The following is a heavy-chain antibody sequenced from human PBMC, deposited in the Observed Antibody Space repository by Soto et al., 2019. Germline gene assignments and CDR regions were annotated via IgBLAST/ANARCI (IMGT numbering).Heavy chain of an antibody. CDR2: ISGSGGST. D-gene: IGHD6-19*01. J-gene: IGHJ5*02. CDR1: GFTFSSYA. Sequence: EVQLLESGGGLVQPGGSLRLSCAASGFTFSSYAMSWVRQAPGKGLEWVSAISGSGGSTYYADSVKGRFTISRDNSKNTLYLQMNSLRAEDTAVYYCAKDRDSSGRGWVWFDPWGQGTLVTVSS. V-gene: IGHV3-23*01. CDR3: AKDRDSSGRGWVWFDP.